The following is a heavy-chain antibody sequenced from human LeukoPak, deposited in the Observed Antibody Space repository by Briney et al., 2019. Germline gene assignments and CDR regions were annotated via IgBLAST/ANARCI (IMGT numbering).Heavy chain of an antibody. CDR3: ASLMH. D-gene: IGHD2-8*01. J-gene: IGHJ4*02. V-gene: IGHV3-30*04. CDR1: GFTFSSYA. Sequence: GRSLRLSCAASGFTFSSYAMHWVRQAPGKGLEWVAVISHDGSNKYYADSVKGRFTISRDNSKNTLYLQMNSLRAEDTAVYYCASLMHWGQGTLVTVSS. CDR2: ISHDGSNK.